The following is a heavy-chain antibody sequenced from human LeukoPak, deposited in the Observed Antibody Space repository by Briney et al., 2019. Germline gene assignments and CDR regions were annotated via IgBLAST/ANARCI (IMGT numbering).Heavy chain of an antibody. D-gene: IGHD4-23*01. CDR2: IASDGSST. J-gene: IGHJ4*02. Sequence: GGSLRLSCAASGFTFSSYWMNWVRQAPGKGLEWVSRIASDGSSTTYADSVKGRFSISRDNAKNTLYLQMNSLRVEDTAVYYCARGRPHGNDYWGQGTLATVSS. CDR1: GFTFSSYW. V-gene: IGHV3-74*01. CDR3: ARGRPHGNDY.